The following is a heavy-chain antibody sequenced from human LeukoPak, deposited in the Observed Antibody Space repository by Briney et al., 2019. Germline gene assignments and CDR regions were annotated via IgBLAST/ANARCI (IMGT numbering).Heavy chain of an antibody. V-gene: IGHV1-69*05. CDR3: ARDVHGDYGSGWFDP. Sequence: GASVKVSCKTPGGAFNNSAISWVREAPGQGLEWLGGIMPLFGTAGYAQKFQGRVTITKDESTRTVYLELTSLTSGDTAVYYCARDVHGDYGSGWFDPWGQGTLVSVSS. CDR1: GGAFNNSA. J-gene: IGHJ5*02. CDR2: IMPLFGTA. D-gene: IGHD4-17*01.